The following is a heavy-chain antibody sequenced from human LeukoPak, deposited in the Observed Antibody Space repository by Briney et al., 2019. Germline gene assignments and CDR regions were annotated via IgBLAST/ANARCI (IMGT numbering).Heavy chain of an antibody. CDR3: ARAALRFLEWLSFFQH. V-gene: IGHV1-2*02. Sequence: ASVKVSCKASGYTFTGYYMHWVRQAPGQGLEWMGWINPNSGGTNYAQKFQGRVTMTRDTSISTAYMELSRLKSDDTAVYYCARAALRFLEWLSFFQHWGQGTLVTVSS. D-gene: IGHD3-3*01. J-gene: IGHJ1*01. CDR1: GYTFTGYY. CDR2: INPNSGGT.